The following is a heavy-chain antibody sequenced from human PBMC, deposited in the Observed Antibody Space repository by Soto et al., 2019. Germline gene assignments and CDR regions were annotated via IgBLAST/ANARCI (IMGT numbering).Heavy chain of an antibody. Sequence: PGGSLRLSCAASGFTFSNYVMTWVRQAPGKGLEWVGNTKPDETETYYAGSVEGRFTISRDNAKSSLYLQMDSLRVEDTAVYYCATIGDVTFHYWGQGTPVTVSS. CDR1: GFTFSNYV. CDR2: TKPDETET. CDR3: ATIGDVTFHY. V-gene: IGHV3-7*02. J-gene: IGHJ4*02. D-gene: IGHD4-4*01.